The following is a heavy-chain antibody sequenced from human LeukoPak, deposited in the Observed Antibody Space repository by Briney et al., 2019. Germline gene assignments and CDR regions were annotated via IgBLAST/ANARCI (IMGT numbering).Heavy chain of an antibody. CDR2: IYTSGST. J-gene: IGHJ5*02. D-gene: IGHD2-15*01. CDR1: GGSISSYY. CDR3: ARDPYCSGGSCYLNWFDP. V-gene: IGHV4-4*07. Sequence: SETLSLTCTVSGGSISSYYWSWIRQPAGKGLEWIGRIYTSGSTNYNPSLKSRVTMSVDTSKNQFSLKLSSVTAADTAVYYCARDPYCSGGSCYLNWFDPWGQGTLVTVSS.